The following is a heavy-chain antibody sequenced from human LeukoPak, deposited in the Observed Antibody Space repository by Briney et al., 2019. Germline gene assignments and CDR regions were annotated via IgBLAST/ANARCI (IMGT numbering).Heavy chain of an antibody. CDR1: GFTFSSYG. CDR3: AREVAQYYYYMDV. V-gene: IGHV3-30*02. CDR2: IRYDGSNK. J-gene: IGHJ6*03. Sequence: GGSLRLSCAASGFTFSSYGMHWVRQAPGKGLEWVAFIRYDGSNKYYADSVKGRFTISRDNSKNTLYLQMNSLRAEDTAVYYCAREVAQYYYYMDVWGKGTTVTISS.